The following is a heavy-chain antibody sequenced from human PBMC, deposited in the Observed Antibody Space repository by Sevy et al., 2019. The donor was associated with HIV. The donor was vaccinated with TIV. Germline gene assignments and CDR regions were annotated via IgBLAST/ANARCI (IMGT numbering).Heavy chain of an antibody. J-gene: IGHJ4*02. CDR1: GFTFSSYG. Sequence: GGSLRLSCAASGFTFSSYGMHWVRQAPGKGLEWVAVIWYDGSNKYYADSVKGRFTISRDNSKNTLYLQMNSLRAEDTAVYYCARSGNYYDSRAAVDYWGPGTLVTVSS. CDR2: IWYDGSNK. D-gene: IGHD3-22*01. CDR3: ARSGNYYDSRAAVDY. V-gene: IGHV3-33*01.